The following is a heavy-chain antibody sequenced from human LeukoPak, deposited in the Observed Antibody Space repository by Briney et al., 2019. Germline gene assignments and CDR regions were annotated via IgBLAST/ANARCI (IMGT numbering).Heavy chain of an antibody. J-gene: IGHJ4*02. CDR3: ARASYCSDGSCYSDY. CDR1: GYTFTSYS. V-gene: IGHV1-18*01. Sequence: GASVKVSCKASGYTFTSYSISWVRQAPGQGPEWMGWMSAYNGNTIYAQKVKGRVTMTTDTSTSTAYMELRSLKYDDTAVYYCARASYCSDGSCYSDYWGQGTLVTVSS. D-gene: IGHD2-15*01. CDR2: MSAYNGNT.